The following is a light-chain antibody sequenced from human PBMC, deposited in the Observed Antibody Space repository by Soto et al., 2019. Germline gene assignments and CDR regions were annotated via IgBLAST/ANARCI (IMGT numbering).Light chain of an antibody. CDR1: SSDVWSFNL. Sequence: QSALTQPASVSGSPGQSITISCTGTSSDVWSFNLVSWYQQHPGKAPKVMIYEGSKRPSGVSNRFSGSKSGNTASLTISGLQAGDEADYYCCSYAGFSTYVFGTGTKVTVL. V-gene: IGLV2-23*01. CDR3: CSYAGFSTYV. CDR2: EGS. J-gene: IGLJ1*01.